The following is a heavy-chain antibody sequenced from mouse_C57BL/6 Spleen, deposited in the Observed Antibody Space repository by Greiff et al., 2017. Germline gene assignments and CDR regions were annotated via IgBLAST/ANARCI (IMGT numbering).Heavy chain of an antibody. D-gene: IGHD2-4*01. J-gene: IGHJ3*01. CDR2: ISNGGGST. V-gene: IGHV5-12*01. CDR1: GFTFSDYY. CDR3: ESQPDGHYDYDAGFAD. Sequence: EVHLVESGGGLVQPGGSLKLSCAASGFTFSDYYMSWVRQTPEKRLEWVAYISNGGGSTYYPDTVKGRFTISRDNAKNTLYLQMSRLKSEDTAMYYCESQPDGHYDYDAGFADWGQGTLVTVSA.